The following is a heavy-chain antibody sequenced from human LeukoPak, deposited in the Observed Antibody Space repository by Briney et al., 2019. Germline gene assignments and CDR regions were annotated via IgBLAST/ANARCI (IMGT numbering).Heavy chain of an antibody. J-gene: IGHJ4*02. Sequence: ASVKVSCKTSGYTFSDYYIHWIRQAPGQGLEWVGWINPNSGDTDYAQKLQGRLTMTRDTSTSTAYMELRGLKSDDTAIYYCARELYASGLGDYWGQGTLVTVSS. CDR1: GYTFSDYY. CDR3: ARELYASGLGDY. CDR2: INPNSGDT. V-gene: IGHV1-2*02. D-gene: IGHD3-10*01.